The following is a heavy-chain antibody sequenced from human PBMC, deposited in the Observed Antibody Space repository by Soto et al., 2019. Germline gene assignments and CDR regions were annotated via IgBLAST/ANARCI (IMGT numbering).Heavy chain of an antibody. V-gene: IGHV3-43*01. CDR1: GFTFDDYS. D-gene: IGHD4-17*01. CDR3: GRDGAITDYAYLDH. CDR2: TSWDGRST. Sequence: DVQLVDSGRVVVQPGGSLRLSCAASGFTFDDYSMHWVRQAPGKGLEWVSLTSWDGRSTYYADSVRGRFTISRDNSKNSLYLQMNSLTTDDTAFYYCGRDGAITDYAYLDHWGQGALVTVSS. J-gene: IGHJ4*02.